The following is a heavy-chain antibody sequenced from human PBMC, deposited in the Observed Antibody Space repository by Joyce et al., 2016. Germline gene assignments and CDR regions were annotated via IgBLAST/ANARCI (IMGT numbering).Heavy chain of an antibody. CDR3: ARANKRRLAQWFDP. D-gene: IGHD1-1*01. V-gene: IGHV1-3*01. CDR2: INVGNGNT. J-gene: IGHJ5*02. Sequence: QVQLVQSGAEVRKPGASVNVSCKASGYSFTSYAIHWVRQAPGQGLEWMGWINVGNGNTEYSQRFHVRFTIIRDTSASTVYLELSSLRSEDTAVYYCARANKRRLAQWFDPWGQGTLVTVSS. CDR1: GYSFTSYA.